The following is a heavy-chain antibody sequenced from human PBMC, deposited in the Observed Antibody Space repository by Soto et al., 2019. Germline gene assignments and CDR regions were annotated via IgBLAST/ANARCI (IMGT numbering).Heavy chain of an antibody. CDR1: GGTFSSYT. V-gene: IGHV1-69*08. CDR3: AREQDSSGYYAPFDY. J-gene: IGHJ4*02. D-gene: IGHD3-22*01. CDR2: IIPILGIA. Sequence: QVQLVQSGAEVKKPGSSVKVSCKASGGTFSSYTISWVRQAPGQGLEWMGRIIPILGIANYAQKFQGRVTITADKSTSTAYMELSSLRSEDTAVYYCAREQDSSGYYAPFDYWGQGTLVTVSS.